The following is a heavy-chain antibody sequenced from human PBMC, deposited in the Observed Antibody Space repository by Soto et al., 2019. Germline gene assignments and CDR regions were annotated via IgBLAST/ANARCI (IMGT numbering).Heavy chain of an antibody. V-gene: IGHV1-18*01. Sequence: QVQLVQSGAEVNKPGASVKVACKASGYTFTSYGISWVRQAPGQGLEWMGWIAAYNGNTKYAQMFEGRVTMTIDTFTSTTYMDLTSLTSDDTAVYFCVRNLDTSSWYPGNPYYFDYWGQGTLVTVSS. CDR1: GYTFTSYG. J-gene: IGHJ4*02. CDR2: IAAYNGNT. D-gene: IGHD6-13*01. CDR3: VRNLDTSSWYPGNPYYFDY.